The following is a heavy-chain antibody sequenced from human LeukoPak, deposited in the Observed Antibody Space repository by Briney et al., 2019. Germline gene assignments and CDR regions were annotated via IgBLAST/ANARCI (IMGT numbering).Heavy chain of an antibody. CDR2: ISYSGST. CDR1: GDSISSFY. CDR3: ARGVVAAPQTFDY. J-gene: IGHJ4*02. Sequence: RSSETLSLTCTVSGDSISSFYWSWIRQPPGKGLEWIGYISYSGSTNYNPSLKSRVTISVDTSKNQFSLKLTSVTAADTAVYYCARGVVAAPQTFDYWGQGTLVTVSS. V-gene: IGHV4-59*01. D-gene: IGHD2-15*01.